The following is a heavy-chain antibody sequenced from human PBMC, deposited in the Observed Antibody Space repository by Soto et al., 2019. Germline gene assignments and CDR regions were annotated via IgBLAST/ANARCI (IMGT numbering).Heavy chain of an antibody. Sequence: SGGSLRLSCAASGFTFSSYAMSWVRQAPGKGLEWVSAISGSGGSTYYADSVKGRFTISRDNSKNTLYLQMNSLRAEDTAVYYCAKKGGYCSGGSCFPYFDYWGQGTLVTVSS. CDR1: GFTFSSYA. CDR2: ISGSGGST. V-gene: IGHV3-23*01. CDR3: AKKGGYCSGGSCFPYFDY. J-gene: IGHJ4*02. D-gene: IGHD2-15*01.